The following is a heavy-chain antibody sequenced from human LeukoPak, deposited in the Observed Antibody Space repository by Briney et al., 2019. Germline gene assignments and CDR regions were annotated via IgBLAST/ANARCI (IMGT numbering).Heavy chain of an antibody. V-gene: IGHV3-7*01. CDR2: IKEDGSEK. Sequence: GGSLRLACAASEFTFSDYWMSWVRQAPGKGPEWVANIKEDGSEKQYVDSEKGRFTVSRDNAKNSLFLQMNSLRLEDTAVYYCATYKNWVAGDVWGQGTTVSVSS. CDR1: EFTFSDYW. J-gene: IGHJ6*02. CDR3: ATYKNWVAGDV. D-gene: IGHD7-27*01.